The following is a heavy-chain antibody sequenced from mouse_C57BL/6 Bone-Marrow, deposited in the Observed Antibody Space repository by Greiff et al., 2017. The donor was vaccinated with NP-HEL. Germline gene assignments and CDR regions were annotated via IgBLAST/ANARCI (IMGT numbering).Heavy chain of an antibody. J-gene: IGHJ3*01. CDR2: ISDGGSYT. CDR1: GFTFSSYA. V-gene: IGHV5-4*01. CDR3: ARERMASFAY. Sequence: EVKVEESGGGLVKPGGSLKLSCAASGFTFSSYAMSWVRQTPEKRLEWVATISDGGSYTYYPDNVKGRFTISRDNAKNNLYLQMSHLNSEDTAMYYCARERMASFAYWGKGTLVTVSA.